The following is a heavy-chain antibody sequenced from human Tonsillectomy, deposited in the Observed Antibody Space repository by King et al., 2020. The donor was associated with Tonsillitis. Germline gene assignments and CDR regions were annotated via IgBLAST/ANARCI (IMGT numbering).Heavy chain of an antibody. Sequence: VQLVESGGGVVQPGRSLRLSCAASGFTFSSYAMHWVRQAPGKGLEWVAVISFDGSNKYYADSVKGRFTISRDKTKNTLYLQMNSPRAEDTAVYYCARXLGEQLXREYYYYGMDVWGQGTTVTVSS. D-gene: IGHD1-1*01. CDR3: ARXLGEQLXREYYYYGMDV. CDR2: ISFDGSNK. V-gene: IGHV3-30-3*01. CDR1: GFTFSSYA. J-gene: IGHJ6*02.